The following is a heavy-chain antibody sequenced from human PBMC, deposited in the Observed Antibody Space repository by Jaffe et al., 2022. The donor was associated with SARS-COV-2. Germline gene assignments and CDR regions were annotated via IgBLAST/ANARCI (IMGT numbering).Heavy chain of an antibody. D-gene: IGHD4-17*01. CDR2: IWYDGSNK. V-gene: IGHV3-33*01. CDR3: ARDPATVGTGWFDP. CDR1: GFTFSSYG. Sequence: QVQLVESGGGVVQPGRSLRLSCAASGFTFSSYGMHWVRQAPGKGLEWVAVIWYDGSNKYYADSVKGRFTISRDNSKNTLYLQMNSLRAEDTAVYYCARDPATVGTGWFDPWGQGTLVTVSS. J-gene: IGHJ5*02.